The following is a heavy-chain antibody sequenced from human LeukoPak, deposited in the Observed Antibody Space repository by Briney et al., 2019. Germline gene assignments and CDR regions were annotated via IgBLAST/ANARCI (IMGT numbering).Heavy chain of an antibody. D-gene: IGHD6-13*01. J-gene: IGHJ6*03. CDR2: IKQDGSEK. Sequence: GGSLRLSCAASGFTFSSYWMSWVRQAPGKGLEWVANIKQDGSEKYYVDSVKGRFTISRDNAKNSLYLQMNSLRAEDTAVYYCARMGSSWRLPTYYYYMDVWGKGTTVTISS. V-gene: IGHV3-7*01. CDR3: ARMGSSWRLPTYYYYMDV. CDR1: GFTFSSYW.